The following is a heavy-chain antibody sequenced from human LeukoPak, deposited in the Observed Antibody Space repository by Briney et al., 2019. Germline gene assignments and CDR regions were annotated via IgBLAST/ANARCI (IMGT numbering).Heavy chain of an antibody. D-gene: IGHD6-13*01. V-gene: IGHV3-21*01. CDR1: GFTFSSYS. Sequence: GGSLRLSCAASGFTFSSYSMNWVRQAPGKGLGWVSSISSSSSYIYYADSVKGRFTISRDNAKNSLYLQMNSLRAEDTAVYYCARDRRWSAFDIWGQGTMVTVSS. CDR3: ARDRRWSAFDI. CDR2: ISSSSSYI. J-gene: IGHJ3*02.